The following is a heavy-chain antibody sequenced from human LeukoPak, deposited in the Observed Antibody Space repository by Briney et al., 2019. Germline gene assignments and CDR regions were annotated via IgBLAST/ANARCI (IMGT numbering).Heavy chain of an antibody. J-gene: IGHJ2*01. D-gene: IGHD2-21*01. V-gene: IGHV3-74*01. CDR1: GFTFSSYW. CDR2: INTDGSST. CDR3: ARATYMLPIADEQYFDL. Sequence: GGSLRLSCAASGFTFSSYWMHWVRQAPGKGLVWVSRINTDGSSTSYADSVKGRFTISRDNAKNTLYLQMNSLRAEDTAVYYCARATYMLPIADEQYFDLWGRGTLVTVSS.